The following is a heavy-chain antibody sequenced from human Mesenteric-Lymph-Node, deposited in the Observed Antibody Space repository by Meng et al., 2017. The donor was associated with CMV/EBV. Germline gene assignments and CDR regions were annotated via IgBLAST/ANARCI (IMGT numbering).Heavy chain of an antibody. CDR1: GASITSGNYY. Sequence: GSLRLSCDVSGASITSGNYYCDWIRQSPGKGLEWIGEINHSGSTNYNPSLKSRVTISVDTSKNQFSLKLSSVTAADTAVYYCAREYSRYFDYWGQGTLVTVSS. CDR3: AREYSRYFDY. D-gene: IGHD6-13*01. CDR2: INHSGST. J-gene: IGHJ4*02. V-gene: IGHV4-39*07.